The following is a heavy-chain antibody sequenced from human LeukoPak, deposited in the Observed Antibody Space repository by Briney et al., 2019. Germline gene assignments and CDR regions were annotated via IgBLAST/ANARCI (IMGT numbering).Heavy chain of an antibody. CDR3: TRGDLLNYYYDSSGYFDY. CDR1: GFTFGDYA. D-gene: IGHD3-22*01. CDR2: IRSKAYGGTT. Sequence: GGSLRLSCTASGFTFGDYAMSWVRQAPGKGLEWVGFIRSKAYGGTTEYAASVKGRFTISRDDSKSIAYLQMNSLKTEDTAVYYCTRGDLLNYYYDSSGYFDYWGQGTLVTVSS. V-gene: IGHV3-49*04. J-gene: IGHJ4*02.